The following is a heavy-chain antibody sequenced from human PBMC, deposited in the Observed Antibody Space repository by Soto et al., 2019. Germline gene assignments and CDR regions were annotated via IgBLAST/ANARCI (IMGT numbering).Heavy chain of an antibody. V-gene: IGHV1-8*01. CDR3: ARCLVRYYYYYMDV. CDR1: GYTFTSYD. Sequence: GASVKVSCKAPGYTFTSYDINWVRQATGQGLEWMGWMNPNSGNTGYAQKFQGRVTMTRNTSISTAYMELSSLRSEDTAVYYCARCLVRYYYYYMDVWGKGPTVTVSS. J-gene: IGHJ6*03. CDR2: MNPNSGNT.